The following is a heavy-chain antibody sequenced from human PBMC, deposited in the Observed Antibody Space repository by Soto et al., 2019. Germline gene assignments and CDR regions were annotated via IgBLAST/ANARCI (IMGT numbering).Heavy chain of an antibody. CDR3: ARDSTWLPRDYYYYGMDV. J-gene: IGHJ6*02. CDR1: GFTFSSYS. CDR2: ISSSSSYI. V-gene: IGHV3-21*01. Sequence: EVQLVESGGGLVKPGGSLRLSCAASGFTFSSYSMNWVRQAPGKGLEWVSSISSSSSYIYYADSVKGRFTISRDNAKNSXXLQMNSLRAEDTAVYYCARDSTWLPRDYYYYGMDVWGQGTTVTVSS. D-gene: IGHD5-12*01.